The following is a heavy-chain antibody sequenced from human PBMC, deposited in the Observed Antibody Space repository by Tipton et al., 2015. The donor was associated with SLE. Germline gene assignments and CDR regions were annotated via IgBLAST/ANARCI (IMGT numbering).Heavy chain of an antibody. V-gene: IGHV1-2*06. CDR3: ARGLIVGADSRGAFDI. Sequence: QLVQSGAEVKKPGASVKVSCKASGYTFTGYYMHWVRQAPGQGLEWMGRINPNSGGTNYAQKFQGRVTMTRDTSISTAYMELSRLRSDDTAVYYCARGLIVGADSRGAFDIWGQGTMVTVSS. D-gene: IGHD1-26*01. CDR2: INPNSGGT. CDR1: GYTFTGYY. J-gene: IGHJ3*02.